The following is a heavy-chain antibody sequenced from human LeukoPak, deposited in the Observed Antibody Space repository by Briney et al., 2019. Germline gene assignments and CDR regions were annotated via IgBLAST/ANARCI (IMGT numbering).Heavy chain of an antibody. Sequence: ASVKVSCKESGYTFTSYYIHWVRQAPGQGLEWMGLSNPSGGSTTYAEKFQGRVTMTRDMFTNTVYMEVSSLRSEDTAIYYCARGVSNSASGLPTRYFDYWGQGALVTVSS. CDR2: SNPSGGST. V-gene: IGHV1-46*01. D-gene: IGHD5-12*01. CDR3: ARGVSNSASGLPTRYFDY. J-gene: IGHJ4*02. CDR1: GYTFTSYY.